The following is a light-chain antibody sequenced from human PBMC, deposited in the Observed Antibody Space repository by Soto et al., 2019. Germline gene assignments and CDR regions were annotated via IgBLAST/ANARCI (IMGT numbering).Light chain of an antibody. CDR1: SSDIGGYNY. Sequence: QSVLTQPASVSESPGQSITISCTGTSSDIGGYNYVSWYQQHPGKAPKLMIYDVSDRPSGVSNRFSGSKSGNTASLTISGLQAEDEADYYCASYASSNTVLFGGGTKVTVL. V-gene: IGLV2-14*03. CDR3: ASYASSNTVL. CDR2: DVS. J-gene: IGLJ2*01.